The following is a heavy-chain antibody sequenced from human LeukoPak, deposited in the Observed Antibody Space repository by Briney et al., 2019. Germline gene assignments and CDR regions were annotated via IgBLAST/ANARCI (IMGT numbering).Heavy chain of an antibody. CDR3: ARVVAGSSSGWFDFDY. CDR2: ILHSGNT. Sequence: SETLSLTCAVSGYSISSGYYWGWIRQPTGKGLEWIGSILHSGNTYYNASLKSRVTISVDTSKNQFSLKLNSVTAADTAVYYCARVVAGSSSGWFDFDYWGQGILVTVSS. D-gene: IGHD6-19*01. J-gene: IGHJ4*02. V-gene: IGHV4-38-2*01. CDR1: GYSISSGYY.